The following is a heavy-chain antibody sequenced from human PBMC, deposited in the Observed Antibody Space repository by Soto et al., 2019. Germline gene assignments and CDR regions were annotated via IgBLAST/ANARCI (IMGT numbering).Heavy chain of an antibody. CDR1: GFTVSSYY. CDR3: ARDRQSSGWLDAFDI. CDR2: IFTGGST. J-gene: IGHJ3*02. Sequence: EVQLVESGGGLVQPGGSLRLSCAASGFTVSSYYMSWVRQAPGKGLEWVAVIFTGGSTDYADSVKGRFTISRHSSMNTVYLQMDSLRAEDTAVYYCARDRQSSGWLDAFDIWGQGTMVTDSS. D-gene: IGHD6-19*01. V-gene: IGHV3-53*04.